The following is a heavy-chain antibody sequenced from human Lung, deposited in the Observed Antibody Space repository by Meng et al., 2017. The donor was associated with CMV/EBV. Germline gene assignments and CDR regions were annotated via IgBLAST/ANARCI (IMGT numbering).Heavy chain of an antibody. CDR3: AKTARIPTD. D-gene: IGHD2-21*01. CDR2: IYKTGVT. V-gene: IGHV4-59*01. CDR1: GGSISTYY. Sequence: SETLSLTCTVSGGSISTYYWSWVRQSPVKGLESIGYIYKTGVTNYNPSLKGRATMSLDTSKNQFSLRLTSLTAADTAVYYCAKTARIPTDWRQGTLVTFSS. J-gene: IGHJ1*01.